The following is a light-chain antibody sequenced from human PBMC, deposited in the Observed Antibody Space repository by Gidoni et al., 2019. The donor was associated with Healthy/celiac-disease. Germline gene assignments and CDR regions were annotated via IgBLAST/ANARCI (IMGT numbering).Light chain of an antibody. CDR1: QSVSNNY. V-gene: IGKV3-20*01. CDR2: GAS. Sequence: VLTQSPGTLSLSPGERATLSCRASQSVSNNYLAWYQQKPGQAPRLLIYGASRRATGIPDRFSGSGSGTDFTLTISRLEPEDFAVYYCQRYGSSPWTFGQGTKVEI. CDR3: QRYGSSPWT. J-gene: IGKJ1*01.